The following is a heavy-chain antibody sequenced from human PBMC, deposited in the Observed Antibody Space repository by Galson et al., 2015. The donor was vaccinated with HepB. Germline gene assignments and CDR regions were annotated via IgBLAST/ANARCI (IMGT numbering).Heavy chain of an antibody. CDR3: AKGVGGLSAAFDI. V-gene: IGHV3-30*18. CDR1: GFTFSTYT. J-gene: IGHJ3*02. CDR2: ISYGGNTK. D-gene: IGHD2-15*01. Sequence: SLRLSCAASGFTFSTYTMHWVRQAAGKGLEWVAVISYGGNTKYYADSLKGRFTISRDNSKNTLYLQMNSLRGDDTAVYYCAKGVGGLSAAFDIWGQGTMATVSS.